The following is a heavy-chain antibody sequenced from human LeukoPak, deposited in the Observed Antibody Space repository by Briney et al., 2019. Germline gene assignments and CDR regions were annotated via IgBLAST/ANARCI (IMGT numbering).Heavy chain of an antibody. CDR3: ARDLRYYDSSGYYPLGY. Sequence: GGSLRLSCAASGFTFSSYSMNWVRQAPGKGLEWVSSISSSSSYIYYADSVEGRFAISRDNAKNSLYLQMNSLRAEDTAVYYCARDLRYYDSSGYYPLGYWGQGTLVTVSS. CDR2: ISSSSSYI. V-gene: IGHV3-21*01. J-gene: IGHJ4*02. CDR1: GFTFSSYS. D-gene: IGHD3-22*01.